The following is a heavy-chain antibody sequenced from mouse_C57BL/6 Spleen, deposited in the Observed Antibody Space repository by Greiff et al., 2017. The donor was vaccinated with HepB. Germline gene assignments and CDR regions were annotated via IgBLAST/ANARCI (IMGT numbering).Heavy chain of an antibody. V-gene: IGHV1-72*01. D-gene: IGHD2-3*01. CDR2: IDPNSGGT. CDR3: ARGRDDGYYWFAY. Sequence: VQLQQPGAELVKPGASVKLSCKASGYTFTSYWMHWVKQRPGRGLEWIGRIDPNSGGTKYNEKFKSKATLTVDKPSSTAYMRLSSLTSEDSAVYYCARGRDDGYYWFAYWGQGTLVTVSA. J-gene: IGHJ3*01. CDR1: GYTFTSYW.